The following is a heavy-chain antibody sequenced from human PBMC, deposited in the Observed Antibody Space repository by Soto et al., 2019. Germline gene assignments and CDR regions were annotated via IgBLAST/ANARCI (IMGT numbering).Heavy chain of an antibody. V-gene: IGHV4-59*01. CDR1: GRPITCDY. J-gene: IGHJ5*02. Sequence: PSETLSLTCTVSGRPITCDYWGWIRQPPGKALGYIGHIYYTGSTRYNPSLTSRVTISLDTSRERFSLKLTSVTAADTAVYYCARGRHCTSTSCFGFPSIWFDPWGQGTLVTVSS. CDR3: ARGRHCTSTSCFGFPSIWFDP. CDR2: IYYTGST. D-gene: IGHD2-2*01.